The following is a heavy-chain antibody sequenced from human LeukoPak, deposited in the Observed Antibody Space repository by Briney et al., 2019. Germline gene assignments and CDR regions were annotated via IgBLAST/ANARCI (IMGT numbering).Heavy chain of an antibody. CDR2: IYYSGST. Sequence: PSETLSLTCTVSGGSISSSSYYWGWIRQPPGKGLEWIGSIYYSGSTYYNPSLKSRVTISVDTSKNQFSLKLSSVTAADTAVYYCARGRPNYYGSGSYTFPFDYWGQGTLVTVSS. D-gene: IGHD3-10*01. J-gene: IGHJ4*02. CDR1: GGSISSSSYY. CDR3: ARGRPNYYGSGSYTFPFDY. V-gene: IGHV4-39*01.